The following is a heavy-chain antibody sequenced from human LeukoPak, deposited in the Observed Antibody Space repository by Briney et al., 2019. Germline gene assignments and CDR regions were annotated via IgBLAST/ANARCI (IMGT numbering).Heavy chain of an antibody. CDR1: GGSITSGGHY. V-gene: IGHV4-31*03. CDR3: ARSAESGYADFDY. Sequence: SETLSLTCTVSGGSITSGGHYWSWIRQHPGKGLEWIVYIYYSGNAYYNPSLKSRVTISVDTSKNQFSLKVSSVTAADTAVYYCARSAESGYADFDYWGQGTLVTVSS. CDR2: IYYSGNA. D-gene: IGHD5-12*01. J-gene: IGHJ4*02.